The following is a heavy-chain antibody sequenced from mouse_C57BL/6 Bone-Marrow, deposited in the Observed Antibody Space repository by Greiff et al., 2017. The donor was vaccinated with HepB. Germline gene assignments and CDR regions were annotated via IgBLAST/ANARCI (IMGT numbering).Heavy chain of an antibody. CDR1: GYTFTDYY. Sequence: QVQLKQSGAELVRPGASVKLSCKASGYTFTDYYINWVKQRPGQGLEWIARIYPGSGNTYYNEKFKGKATLTAEKSSSTAYMQLSSLTSEDSAVYFCARKRLYYYGSSYWYFDVWGTGTTVTVSS. D-gene: IGHD1-1*01. CDR3: ARKRLYYYGSSYWYFDV. V-gene: IGHV1-76*01. CDR2: IYPGSGNT. J-gene: IGHJ1*03.